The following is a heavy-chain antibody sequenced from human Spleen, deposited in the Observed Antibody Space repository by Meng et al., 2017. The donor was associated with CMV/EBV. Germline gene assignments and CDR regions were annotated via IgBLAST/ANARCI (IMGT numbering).Heavy chain of an antibody. CDR3: ARKVSVAGYENWFDP. V-gene: IGHV4-39*07. J-gene: IGHJ5*02. CDR2: IYYSGST. CDR1: GDYMNSSTHD. D-gene: IGHD6-13*01. Sequence: GDYMNSSTHDWGWIRQAPGKGLEWIGNIYYSGSTYYIPSLQSRVTISLDTSKKQFSLKLTSVTAADTAVYYCARKVSVAGYENWFDPWGQGTLVTVSS.